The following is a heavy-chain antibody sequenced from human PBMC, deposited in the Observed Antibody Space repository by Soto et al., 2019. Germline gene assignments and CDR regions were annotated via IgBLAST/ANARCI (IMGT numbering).Heavy chain of an antibody. V-gene: IGHV3-23*01. CDR2: ISGRGDST. CDR3: AKEMFPQTVPISSSPWGDS. D-gene: IGHD6-6*01. CDR1: GFTFSSYA. Sequence: PGGSLRLSCAASGFTFSSYAMTWVRQAPGKGLEWVSAISGRGDSTYYADSVKGRFTISRDQSKNTLYLQMHSLRAEDTAIYYCAKEMFPQTVPISSSPWGDSWGQGTLVTVSS. J-gene: IGHJ5*01.